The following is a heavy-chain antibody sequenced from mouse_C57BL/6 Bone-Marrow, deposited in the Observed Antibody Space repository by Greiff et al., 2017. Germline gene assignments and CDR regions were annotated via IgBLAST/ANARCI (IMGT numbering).Heavy chain of an antibody. CDR3: ASGEKKNWVLFDY. J-gene: IGHJ2*01. Sequence: DVMLVESGGGLVKPGGSLKLSCAASGFTFSDYGMHWVRQAPEKGLEWVAYISSGSSTIYYADTVKGRFTISRDNAKNTLFLQMTSLRSEDTAMYYCASGEKKNWVLFDYWGQGTTLTVAS. D-gene: IGHD4-1*01. CDR2: ISSGSSTI. V-gene: IGHV5-17*01. CDR1: GFTFSDYG.